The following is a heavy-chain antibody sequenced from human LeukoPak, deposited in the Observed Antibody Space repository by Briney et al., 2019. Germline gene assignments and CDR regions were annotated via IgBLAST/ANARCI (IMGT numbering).Heavy chain of an antibody. CDR1: GGSISSSSYY. V-gene: IGHV4-39*01. CDR2: IYYSGST. D-gene: IGHD4-11*01. J-gene: IGHJ6*03. CDR3: ARHDYSNYDRVYYMDV. Sequence: PSETLSLTCTVSGGSISSSSYYWGWIRRPPGKGLEWIGSIYYSGSTYYNPSLKSRVTISVDTSKNQFSLKLSSVTAADTAVYYCARHDYSNYDRVYYMDVWGKGTTVTVSS.